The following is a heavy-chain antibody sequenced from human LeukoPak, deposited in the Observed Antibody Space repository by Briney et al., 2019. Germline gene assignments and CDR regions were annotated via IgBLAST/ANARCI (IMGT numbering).Heavy chain of an antibody. V-gene: IGHV3-23*01. Sequence: GGSLRLSCAASGFKFSDYGMSWVRQTPGKGLEWVSTICGDCGNTHYRDSVKGRFTISRDNSKNTMWLQMSSLRVEDSAIYYCARDVGVVMYDYWGQGILVTVSS. CDR1: GFKFSDYG. CDR2: ICGDCGNT. J-gene: IGHJ4*02. D-gene: IGHD3-3*01. CDR3: ARDVGVVMYDY.